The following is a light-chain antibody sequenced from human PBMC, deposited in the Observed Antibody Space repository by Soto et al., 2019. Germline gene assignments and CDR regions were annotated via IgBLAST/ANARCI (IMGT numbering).Light chain of an antibody. CDR1: QSVGDN. J-gene: IGKJ1*01. CDR3: QQHNNWPPWT. CDR2: RAS. V-gene: IGKV3-15*01. Sequence: DIVMTQSPATLSVSPGERATLSCRASQSVGDNVAWYQQKPGQPPRLLIYRASTRATGIPARFSGSGSGRQFTLTISSLQSEDFAVYHCQQHNNWPPWTFGQGNKVE.